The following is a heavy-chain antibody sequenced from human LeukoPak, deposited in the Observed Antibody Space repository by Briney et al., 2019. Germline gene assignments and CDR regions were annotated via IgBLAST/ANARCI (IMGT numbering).Heavy chain of an antibody. CDR2: INPNSGGT. Sequence: GASVKVSCKASGYTFTGYYMHWVRQAPGQGLEWMGWINPNSGGTNYAQKFQGRVTMTRDTSISTAYMELSRLRSDDTAVYYCAREGTGEYSSSSEYFQHWGQGTLVTVSS. CDR1: GYTFTGYY. D-gene: IGHD6-6*01. V-gene: IGHV1-2*02. CDR3: AREGTGEYSSSSEYFQH. J-gene: IGHJ1*01.